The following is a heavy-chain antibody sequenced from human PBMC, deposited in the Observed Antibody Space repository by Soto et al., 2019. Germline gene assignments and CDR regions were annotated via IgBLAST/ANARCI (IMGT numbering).Heavy chain of an antibody. CDR2: INHSGST. D-gene: IGHD1-26*01. J-gene: IGHJ4*02. V-gene: IGHV4-34*01. CDR3: ARTGASPDY. Sequence: SETLSLTCAVYGGSFSGYYWSWIRQPPGKGLEWIGEINHSGSTNYNPSLKSRVTISVDTSKNQFSLKLSSVTAADTAVYYCARTGASPDYWGQGTLVTVSS. CDR1: GGSFSGYY.